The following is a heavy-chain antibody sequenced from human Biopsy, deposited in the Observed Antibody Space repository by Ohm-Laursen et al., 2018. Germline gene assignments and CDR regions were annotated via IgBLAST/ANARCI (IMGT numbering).Heavy chain of an antibody. J-gene: IGHJ4*02. CDR1: GFRFSASW. Sequence: SLRLSCAASGFRFSASWMCWVRQAPGKGLEWVSNINPAGSVKNFADPVKGRVTISRDNAENSMYLHMSSLTVEDTAVYYCVRDGNYRLDQWGQGALATVSS. CDR3: VRDGNYRLDQ. D-gene: IGHD1-7*01. CDR2: INPAGSVK. V-gene: IGHV3-7*01.